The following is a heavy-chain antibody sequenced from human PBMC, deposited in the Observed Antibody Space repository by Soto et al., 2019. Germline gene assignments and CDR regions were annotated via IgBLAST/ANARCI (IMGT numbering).Heavy chain of an antibody. CDR1: GGSISRYY. Sequence: SETLCLTYTVSGGSISRYYWSWIRQPPGKGLEWIGYIYYSGSTNYNPSLKSRVTISVDTSKNQFSLKLSSVTAADTAVYYCARDKVDYVLGSYRPYYYCMDVWGQATTVTVSS. CDR3: ARDKVDYVLGSYRPYYYCMDV. J-gene: IGHJ6*02. D-gene: IGHD3-16*02. CDR2: IYYSGST. V-gene: IGHV4-59*01.